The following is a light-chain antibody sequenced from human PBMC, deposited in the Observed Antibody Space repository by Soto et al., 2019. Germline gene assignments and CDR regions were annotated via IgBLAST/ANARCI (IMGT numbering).Light chain of an antibody. J-gene: IGKJ1*01. CDR1: QSVSSY. V-gene: IGKV3-11*01. CDR2: DAS. CDR3: QQRSNWPWT. Sequence: EIVLPRSRATLSLSPGERATLSCRASQSVSSYLAWYQQKPGQAPRLLIYDASNRATGIPARFSGSGSGTDFTLTISSLEPEDFAVYYCQQRSNWPWTVGQGTKVDIK.